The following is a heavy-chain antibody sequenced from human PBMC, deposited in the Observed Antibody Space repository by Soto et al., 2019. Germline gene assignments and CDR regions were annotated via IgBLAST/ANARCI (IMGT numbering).Heavy chain of an antibody. CDR1: GYTFTSYY. CDR2: INPSGGST. V-gene: IGHV1-46*01. Sequence: QVQLVQSGAEVKKPGASVKVSCKASGYTFTSYYMHWVRQAPGQGLEWMGIINPSGGSTSYAQKFQGRVTMTRDTSTSTVYMELSSLRSEDTAVYYCARGPGGIAAAGTSANYSYYYGMDVWGQGTTVTVSS. D-gene: IGHD6-13*01. J-gene: IGHJ6*02. CDR3: ARGPGGIAAAGTSANYSYYYGMDV.